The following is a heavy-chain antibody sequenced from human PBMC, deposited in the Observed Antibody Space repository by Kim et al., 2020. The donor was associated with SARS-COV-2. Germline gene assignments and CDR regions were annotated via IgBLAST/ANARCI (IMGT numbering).Heavy chain of an antibody. V-gene: IGHV3-33*06. CDR2: IWYDGSNK. J-gene: IGHJ4*02. D-gene: IGHD6-13*01. CDR1: GFTFSSYG. CDR3: AKDAQQLGMFDY. Sequence: GGSLRLSCAASGFTFSSYGMHWVRQAPGKGLEWVAVIWYDGSNKYYADSVKGRFTIFRDNSKNTLYLQMNSLRAEDTAVYYCAKDAQQLGMFDYWGQGTLVTVSS.